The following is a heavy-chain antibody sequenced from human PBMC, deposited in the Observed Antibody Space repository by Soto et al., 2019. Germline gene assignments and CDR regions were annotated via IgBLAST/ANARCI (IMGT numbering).Heavy chain of an antibody. CDR1: GYTFTSYG. V-gene: IGHV1-18*01. J-gene: IGHJ6*02. CDR2: ISAYNGNT. D-gene: IGHD3-3*01. CDR3: AGDHRKRIFGVVIDQTYYYYYGMDD. Sequence: QVQLVQSGAEVKKPGASVKVSCKASGYTFTSYGISWVRQAPGQGLEWMGWISAYNGNTNYAQKLQGRVTMTTGTSPSTAFLELRSLRSDDTAVYYCAGDHRKRIFGVVIDQTYYYYYGMDDWGQGTTVTVSS.